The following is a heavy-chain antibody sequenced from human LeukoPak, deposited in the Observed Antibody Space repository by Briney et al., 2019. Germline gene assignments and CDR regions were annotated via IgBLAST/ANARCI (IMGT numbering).Heavy chain of an antibody. CDR1: GGSISSSYY. J-gene: IGHJ5*02. Sequence: SETLSLTCTVSGGSISSSYYWGWIRQPPGKGLEWIGSIYHSGSTYYNPSLKSRVTISVDTSKNQFSLKLSSVTAADTAVYYCAKGVDIWFGEYNWFDPWGQGTLVTVSS. CDR2: IYHSGST. CDR3: AKGVDIWFGEYNWFDP. V-gene: IGHV4-39*07. D-gene: IGHD3-10*01.